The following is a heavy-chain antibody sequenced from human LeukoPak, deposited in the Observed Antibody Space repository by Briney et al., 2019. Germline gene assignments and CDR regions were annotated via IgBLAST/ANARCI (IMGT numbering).Heavy chain of an antibody. CDR1: GYSFNVHG. J-gene: IGHJ2*01. CDR3: ARTLGGNYVEMATGVDL. V-gene: IGHV1-18*04. Sequence: ASVKVSCRASGYSFNVHGMTWVRQAPGQGLEWMGWISAYKGNTNYAAKFQGRVTMTTDTSTSTGYMELTSLRSDDTAVYYCARTLGGNYVEMATGVDLWGRGTLVTVS. CDR2: ISAYKGNT. D-gene: IGHD5-24*01.